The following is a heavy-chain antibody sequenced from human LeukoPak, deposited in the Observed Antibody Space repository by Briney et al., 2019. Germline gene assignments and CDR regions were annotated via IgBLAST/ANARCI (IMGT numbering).Heavy chain of an antibody. CDR1: GFTFSSYA. CDR2: ISGSGGST. J-gene: IGHJ4*02. D-gene: IGHD5-24*01. V-gene: IGHV3-23*01. Sequence: GGSLRLSCAASGFTFSSYAMSWVRRAPGKGLQWVSAISGSGGSTYYADSVKGRFTISRDNSKNTLYLQMNSLRAEDTAVYYCAKDEKQLGTFDYWGQGTLVTVSS. CDR3: AKDEKQLGTFDY.